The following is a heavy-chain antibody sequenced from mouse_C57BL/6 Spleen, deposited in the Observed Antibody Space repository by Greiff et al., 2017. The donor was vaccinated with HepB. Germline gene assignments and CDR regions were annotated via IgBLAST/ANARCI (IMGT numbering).Heavy chain of an antibody. V-gene: IGHV1-66*01. CDR2: IYPGSGNT. D-gene: IGHD1-1*01. Sequence: QVHVKQSGPELVKPGASVKISCKASGYSFTSYYIHWVKQRPGQGLEWIGWIYPGSGNTKYNEKFKGKATLTADTSSSTAYMQLSSLTSEDSAVYYCARSEDYYGSFSGVDYWGQGTTLTVSS. CDR1: GYSFTSYY. CDR3: ARSEDYYGSFSGVDY. J-gene: IGHJ2*01.